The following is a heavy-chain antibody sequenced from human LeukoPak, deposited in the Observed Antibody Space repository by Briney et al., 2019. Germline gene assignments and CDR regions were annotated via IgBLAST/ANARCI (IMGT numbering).Heavy chain of an antibody. J-gene: IGHJ4*02. CDR2: ISTSSSTI. Sequence: GGSLRLSCAASGLTFSIYNMNWVRQAPGKGLEWVSYISTSSSTIYYADSVKGRFTISRDNAKNSLYLQMNSLRDEDTAVYYCARDRVSYCGGDCPFDYWGQGTLSPSPQ. D-gene: IGHD2-21*02. CDR1: GLTFSIYN. CDR3: ARDRVSYCGGDCPFDY. V-gene: IGHV3-48*02.